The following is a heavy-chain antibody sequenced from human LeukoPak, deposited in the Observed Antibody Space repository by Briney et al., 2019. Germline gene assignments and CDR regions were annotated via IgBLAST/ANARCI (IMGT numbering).Heavy chain of an antibody. CDR1: GFTFSSYG. D-gene: IGHD3-22*01. CDR2: ISYDGSNK. CDR3: AKDDSSGSGLDY. J-gene: IGHJ4*02. V-gene: IGHV3-30*18. Sequence: GALLLSCAASGFTFSSYGMHWVRPAPGKGLEWVAVISYDGSNKYYADSVKGRFTISRDNSKNTLYLQMNSLRAEDTAVYYCAKDDSSGSGLDYWGQGTLVTVSS.